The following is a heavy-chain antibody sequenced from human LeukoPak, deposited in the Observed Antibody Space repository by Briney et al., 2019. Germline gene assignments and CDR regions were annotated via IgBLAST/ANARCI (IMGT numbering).Heavy chain of an antibody. J-gene: IGHJ5*02. CDR2: IYYSGST. D-gene: IGHD3-10*01. CDR3: ASTGSYLWFDP. Sequence: SETLSLTCTVSGGSISSSSYYWGWIRQPPGKGLECIGSIYYSGSTYYNPSLKSRVTISVDTSKNQFSLKLSSVTAADTAVYYCASTGSYLWFDPWGQGTLVTVSS. V-gene: IGHV4-39*07. CDR1: GGSISSSSYY.